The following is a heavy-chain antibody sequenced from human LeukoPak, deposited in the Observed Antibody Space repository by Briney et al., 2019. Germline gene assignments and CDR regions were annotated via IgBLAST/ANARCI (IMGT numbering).Heavy chain of an antibody. CDR1: GGSFSGYY. D-gene: IGHD6-19*01. V-gene: IGHV4-34*01. Sequence: SETLSLTCAVYGGSFSGYYWSWIRQPPGRGLEWIGEINHSGSTNYNPSLKSRVTISVDTSKNQFSLKLSSVTAADTAVYYCARRGYMQWLGVRAREFDYWGQGTLVTVSS. CDR2: INHSGST. CDR3: ARRGYMQWLGVRAREFDY. J-gene: IGHJ4*02.